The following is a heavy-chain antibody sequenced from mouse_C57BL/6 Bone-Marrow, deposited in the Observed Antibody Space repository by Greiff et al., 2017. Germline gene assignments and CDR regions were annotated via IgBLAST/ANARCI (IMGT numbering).Heavy chain of an antibody. CDR1: GYTFTSYG. V-gene: IGHV1-81*01. D-gene: IGHD2-3*01. Sequence: QVQLQQSGAELARPGASVKLSCKASGYTFTSYGISWVKQSTGQGLEWIGEIYPRSGNTYYNEKFKGKATLTADKSSSTAYMELRSLTSEDSAVYFCARCSYEAWFAYSGQGTLVTVSA. J-gene: IGHJ3*01. CDR2: IYPRSGNT. CDR3: ARCSYEAWFAY.